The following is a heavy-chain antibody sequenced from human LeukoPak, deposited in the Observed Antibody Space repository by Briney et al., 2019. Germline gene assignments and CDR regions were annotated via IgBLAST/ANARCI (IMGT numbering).Heavy chain of an antibody. CDR2: ISSSSTTI. D-gene: IGHD6-13*01. Sequence: GGSLRLSCAASGFTFSSYSMNWVRQAPGKGLEWVSYISSSSTTIYFADSVKGRFTISRDNSNNTLYLQMNSLRAEDTGVYYCAKDRETTASGTFDYWGQGTLVTVSS. CDR1: GFTFSSYS. CDR3: AKDRETTASGTFDY. V-gene: IGHV3-48*04. J-gene: IGHJ4*02.